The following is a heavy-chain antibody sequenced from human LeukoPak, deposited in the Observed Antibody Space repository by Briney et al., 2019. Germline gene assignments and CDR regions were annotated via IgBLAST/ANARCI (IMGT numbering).Heavy chain of an antibody. Sequence: HPGRSLRLSCTGAGFTFGDYAMTWFRQAPGKGLEWVGFIRSKTYGGATEYAASVKGRFTISRDDSKSIAYLQMNSLKTEDTAVYFCTRRGYCSGTSCFFWFDPWGQGTLVTVSS. CDR2: IRSKTYGGAT. D-gene: IGHD2-15*01. V-gene: IGHV3-49*03. CDR3: TRRGYCSGTSCFFWFDP. J-gene: IGHJ5*02. CDR1: GFTFGDYA.